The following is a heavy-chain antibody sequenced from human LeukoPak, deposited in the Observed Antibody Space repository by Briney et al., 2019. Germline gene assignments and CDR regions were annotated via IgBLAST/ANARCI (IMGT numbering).Heavy chain of an antibody. D-gene: IGHD5-18*01. CDR2: IYSRGNT. CDR3: ARVDSYGFELAPNFDY. CDR1: GASISSSSSY. J-gene: IGHJ4*02. Sequence: SDTLSLTCTVSGASISSSSSYWGWIRQPPGKGLEWLGNIYSRGNTYYKPSLRSRVTISVDTSKNQFSLKLSSVTAADTAVYYCARVDSYGFELAPNFDYWGQGTLVTVSS. V-gene: IGHV4-39*07.